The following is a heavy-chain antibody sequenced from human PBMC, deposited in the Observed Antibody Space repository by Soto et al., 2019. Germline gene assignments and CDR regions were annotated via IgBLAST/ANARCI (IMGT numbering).Heavy chain of an antibody. J-gene: IGHJ4*02. Sequence: QVQLVESGGGVVQPGRSLRLSCAASGFTFSSYAMHWVRQAPGKGLEWVAVISYEGSNKYYADSVKGRFTISRDNPKNTLYLQMNSLRAEDTAVYYCAREIERLLGYWGQGTLVTVSS. CDR3: AREIERLLGY. V-gene: IGHV3-30-3*01. D-gene: IGHD3-22*01. CDR2: ISYEGSNK. CDR1: GFTFSSYA.